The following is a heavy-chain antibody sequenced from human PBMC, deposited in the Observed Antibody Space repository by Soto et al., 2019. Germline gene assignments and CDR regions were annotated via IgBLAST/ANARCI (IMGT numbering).Heavy chain of an antibody. D-gene: IGHD2-21*01. J-gene: IGHJ6*02. CDR2: IGTSGTPT. CDR1: GFTFRNYA. V-gene: IGHV3-23*01. Sequence: GSLRLSCIASGFTFRNYAMAWVRQAPGEDLEWVSAIGTSGTPTLYADSVKSRFSISRDDSRNTVSLQMNSLGVEDTATYYCTRILWSSRRDALNIWGQGTTVTVSS. CDR3: TRILWSSRRDALNI.